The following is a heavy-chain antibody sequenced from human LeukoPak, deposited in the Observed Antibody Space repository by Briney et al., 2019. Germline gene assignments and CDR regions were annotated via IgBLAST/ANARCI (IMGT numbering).Heavy chain of an antibody. D-gene: IGHD2-15*01. V-gene: IGHV3-30*18. CDR3: AKDLGYCSGGSCYEIDY. Sequence: GGSLRLSCAASGFTFSNSGMHWVRQAPGKGLEWVAVIAYDESSKFYADSVKGRFTISRDNSQNTLYLQMNSLRAEDTAVYYCAKDLGYCSGGSCYEIDYWGQGTLVTVSS. J-gene: IGHJ4*02. CDR2: IAYDESSK. CDR1: GFTFSNSG.